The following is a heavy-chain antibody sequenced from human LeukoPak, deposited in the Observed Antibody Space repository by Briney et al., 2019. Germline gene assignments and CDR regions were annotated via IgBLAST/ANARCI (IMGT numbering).Heavy chain of an antibody. D-gene: IGHD2-2*01. CDR2: ITWNGDKT. CDR3: ARDPFCSSSTGCYFEDWFDP. CDR1: GFKFDDYD. Sequence: GGSLRLSCTASGFKFDDYDMSWVRQVPGKGLEWVSGITWNGDKTGYADSVRGRFAISRDNTKKPLYLQMSSLRAEDTALYYCARDPFCSSSTGCYFEDWFDPWGPGTLVTVSS. J-gene: IGHJ5*02. V-gene: IGHV3-20*04.